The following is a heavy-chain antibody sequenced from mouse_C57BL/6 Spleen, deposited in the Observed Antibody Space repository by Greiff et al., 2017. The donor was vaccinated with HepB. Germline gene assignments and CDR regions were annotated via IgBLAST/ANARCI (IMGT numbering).Heavy chain of an antibody. V-gene: IGHV5-17*01. CDR1: GFTFSDYG. J-gene: IGHJ4*01. CDR3: ARSVITTVVATKAMDD. D-gene: IGHD1-1*01. Sequence: EVQLVESGGGLVKPGGSLKLSCAASGFTFSDYGMHWVRQAPETGLEWVAYISSGSSTIYYADTVKGRFTISRYNAKNTLFLQMTSLRSEDTAMYYCARSVITTVVATKAMDDWGQGTTFTVSS. CDR2: ISSGSSTI.